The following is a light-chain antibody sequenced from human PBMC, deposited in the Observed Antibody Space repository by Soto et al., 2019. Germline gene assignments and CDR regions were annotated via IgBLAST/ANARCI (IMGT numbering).Light chain of an antibody. J-gene: IGKJ1*01. V-gene: IGKV3-20*01. CDR1: QSVSSNH. CDR2: GGS. Sequence: EIVLSQSQATLSLCQGEKATIYGRASQSVSSNHLAWYQQKPGQAPRLLIYGGSSRATGIPVRFSGSGSETDFTLTITRLEPEDFAMYYCQQYSSSRTFGQGTKVDI. CDR3: QQYSSSRT.